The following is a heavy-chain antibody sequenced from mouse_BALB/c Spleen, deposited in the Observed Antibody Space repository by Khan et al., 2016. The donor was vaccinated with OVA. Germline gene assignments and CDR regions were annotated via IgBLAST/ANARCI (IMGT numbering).Heavy chain of an antibody. CDR1: GFSLTSYG. Sequence: QVQLKQSGPGLVQPSQSLSITCTVSGFSLTSYGIHWVRQSPGKGLEWLGVIWSGGSTDYSAAFIYRLSISKDNSKSQVFFKMNSLQANDTAIYYCARNYDYDEGLAYWGQGTLVTVSA. D-gene: IGHD2-4*01. V-gene: IGHV2-2*02. CDR3: ARNYDYDEGLAY. CDR2: IWSGGST. J-gene: IGHJ3*01.